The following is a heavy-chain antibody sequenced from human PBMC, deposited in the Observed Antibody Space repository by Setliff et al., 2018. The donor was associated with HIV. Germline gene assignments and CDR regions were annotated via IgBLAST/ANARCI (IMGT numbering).Heavy chain of an antibody. Sequence: SETLSLTCPVSGGSISSSSYYWGWIRQPPGKGLEWIVSIYYSGSTYYSPSLKSRVTISVDTSKNQFSLKLSSVTAADTAVYYCARRGFLEWLSLDYWGQGTLVTVSS. CDR1: GGSISSSSYY. CDR2: IYYSGST. CDR3: ARRGFLEWLSLDY. D-gene: IGHD3-3*01. J-gene: IGHJ4*02. V-gene: IGHV4-39*07.